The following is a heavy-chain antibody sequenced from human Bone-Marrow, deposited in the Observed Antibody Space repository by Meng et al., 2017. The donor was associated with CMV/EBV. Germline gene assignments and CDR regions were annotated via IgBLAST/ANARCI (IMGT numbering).Heavy chain of an antibody. CDR1: GFTFSSYS. Sequence: GESLKISCAASGFTFSSYSMNRVRQAPGKGLEWVSYISSSSSTIYYADSVKGRFTISRDNAKNSLYLQMNSLRAEDTAVYYCARVLYSSSSPFDYWGQGTLVTVSS. D-gene: IGHD6-6*01. V-gene: IGHV3-48*04. CDR3: ARVLYSSSSPFDY. CDR2: ISSSSSTI. J-gene: IGHJ4*02.